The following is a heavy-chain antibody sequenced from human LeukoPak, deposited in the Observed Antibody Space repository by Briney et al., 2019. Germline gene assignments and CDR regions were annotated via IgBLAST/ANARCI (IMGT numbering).Heavy chain of an antibody. V-gene: IGHV4-39*01. J-gene: IGHJ4*02. CDR3: ARLVYVLTGYYHYYFDY. CDR2: FYYSGST. Sequence: SETLSLTCAVSGGSISSSYYYWGWIRQPPGTGLEWIGSFYYSGSTYYNPSLKSRVTISADTSKSQFSLKLDSVTAADTAVYYCARLVYVLTGYYHYYFDYWGQGTLVTVSS. CDR1: GGSISSSYYY. D-gene: IGHD3-9*01.